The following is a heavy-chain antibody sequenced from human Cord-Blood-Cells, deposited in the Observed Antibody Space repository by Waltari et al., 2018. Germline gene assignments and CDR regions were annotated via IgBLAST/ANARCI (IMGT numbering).Heavy chain of an antibody. CDR1: CGSFSGYY. V-gene: IGHV4-34*01. D-gene: IGHD5-18*01. J-gene: IGHJ6*02. CDR3: ASGPAAMASGYYYYGMDV. Sequence: QVQLQQWGAGLLKPSETLSLTCAVYCGSFSGYYWCGIRPPPGRGLEWIGEINHSGSTTYNPYLKSRVTISVDTSKNQFSLKLSSVTAADTAVYYCASGPAAMASGYYYYGMDVWGQGTTVTVSS. CDR2: INHSGST.